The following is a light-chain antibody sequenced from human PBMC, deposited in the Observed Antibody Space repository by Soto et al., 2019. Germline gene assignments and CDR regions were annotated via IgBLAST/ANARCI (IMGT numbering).Light chain of an antibody. Sequence: QSVLTQPPSVSGAPGQRVTISCTGSSSNIGAGYDVHWYQHLPGTAPKLLIYGNSIRPSGVPDRFSGSKSGTSASLAITGLQAEDEADYYCQSYDTSLSEVVFGGGTQLTVL. CDR1: SSNIGAGYD. CDR3: QSYDTSLSEVV. CDR2: GNS. J-gene: IGLJ2*01. V-gene: IGLV1-40*01.